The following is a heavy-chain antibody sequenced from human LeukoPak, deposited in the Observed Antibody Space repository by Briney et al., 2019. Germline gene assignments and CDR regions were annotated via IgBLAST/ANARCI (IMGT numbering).Heavy chain of an antibody. J-gene: IGHJ3*02. CDR3: AKAFGETDAFDI. D-gene: IGHD3-10*01. CDR1: GFTFSSYA. Sequence: GRSLRLSCAASGFTFSSYAMHWVRQAPGKGLEWVAVISYDGSNKYYADSVKGRFTISRDNSKNTLYLQMNSLRAEDTAVYYCAKAFGETDAFDIWGQGTMVTVSS. V-gene: IGHV3-30-3*01. CDR2: ISYDGSNK.